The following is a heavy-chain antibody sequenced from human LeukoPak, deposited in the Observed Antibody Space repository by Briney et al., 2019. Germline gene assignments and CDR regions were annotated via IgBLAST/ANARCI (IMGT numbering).Heavy chain of an antibody. J-gene: IGHJ6*03. D-gene: IGHD4-23*01. CDR1: GYTFNTFH. CDR2: ISTYNGTS. V-gene: IGHV1-18*01. Sequence: ASVKVSCKASGYTFNTFHVTWVRQAPGQGRQWMGRISTYNGTSHYAQSLQGRVTMTTDTSTNTAYMELRSLTSDDTAVYYCARLGVTRSSYYMDVWGTGTTVTVSS. CDR3: ARLGVTRSSYYMDV.